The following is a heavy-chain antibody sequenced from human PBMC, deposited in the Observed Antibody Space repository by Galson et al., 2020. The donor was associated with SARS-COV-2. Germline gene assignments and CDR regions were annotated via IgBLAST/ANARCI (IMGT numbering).Heavy chain of an antibody. CDR1: GYTFTSYY. CDR3: AREYSGSSDSHYYVDY. D-gene: IGHD1-26*01. CDR2: INPSGGST. J-gene: IGHJ4*02. Sequence: ASVKVSCKASGYTFTSYYMHWVRQAPGQGLEWMGIINPSGGSTSYAQKFQGRVTMTRDTSTSTVYMELSSLRSEDTAVYYCAREYSGSSDSHYYVDYWGQGTLVTVSS. V-gene: IGHV1-46*03.